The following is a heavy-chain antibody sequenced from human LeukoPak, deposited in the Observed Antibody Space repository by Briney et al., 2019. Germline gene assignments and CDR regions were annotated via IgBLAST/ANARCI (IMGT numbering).Heavy chain of an antibody. D-gene: IGHD5-18*01. CDR3: AKDGYSYGYSS. CDR1: GFTFSSYA. CDR2: ISGSGGST. V-gene: IGHV3-23*01. J-gene: IGHJ5*02. Sequence: QSGGSLRLSCAASGFTFSSYAMSWVRQAPGKGLEWVSAISGSGGSTYYAVSVKGRFTISRDNSKNTLYLQMNSLRAEDTAVYYCAKDGYSYGYSSWGQGTLVTVSS.